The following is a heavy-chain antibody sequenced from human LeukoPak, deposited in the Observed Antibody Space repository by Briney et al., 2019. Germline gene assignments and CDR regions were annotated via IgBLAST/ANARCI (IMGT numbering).Heavy chain of an antibody. CDR2: IYSGGST. Sequence: PGGSLRLSCAASGFTVSSNYMSWVRQAPGKGLEWVSVIYSGGSTYYADSVKGRFSISRDNAKNSLYLQMDSLRVEDTAVYFCARLSILTGYSSYYFDYWGRGALVTVSS. CDR1: GFTVSSNY. V-gene: IGHV3-53*01. J-gene: IGHJ4*02. D-gene: IGHD3-9*01. CDR3: ARLSILTGYSSYYFDY.